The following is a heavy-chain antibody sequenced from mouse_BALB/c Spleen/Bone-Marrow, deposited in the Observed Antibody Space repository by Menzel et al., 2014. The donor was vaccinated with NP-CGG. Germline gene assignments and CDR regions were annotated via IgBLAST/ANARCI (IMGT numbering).Heavy chain of an antibody. V-gene: IGHV5-12-2*01. Sequence: EVKVVESGGGLVQPGGSLKFSCAASGFTFSSYTMSWVRQTPEKRLEWVAYISNGGGSTYYPDTVKGRFTISRDNAKNTLYLQMSSLKSEDTAMYYCARRSAATYYFDYWGQGTTLTVSS. D-gene: IGHD1-2*01. J-gene: IGHJ2*01. CDR2: ISNGGGST. CDR1: GFTFSSYT. CDR3: ARRSAATYYFDY.